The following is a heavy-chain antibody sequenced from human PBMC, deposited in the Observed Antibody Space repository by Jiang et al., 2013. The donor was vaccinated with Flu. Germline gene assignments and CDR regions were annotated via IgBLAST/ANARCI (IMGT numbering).Heavy chain of an antibody. Sequence: LEWMGWISAYNGNTNYAQKLQGRVTMTTDTSTSTAYMELRSLRSDDTAVYYCARAGGPRDWFDPWGQGTLVTVSS. J-gene: IGHJ5*02. V-gene: IGHV1-18*01. D-gene: IGHD1-14*01. CDR3: ARAGGPRDWFDP. CDR2: ISAYNGNT.